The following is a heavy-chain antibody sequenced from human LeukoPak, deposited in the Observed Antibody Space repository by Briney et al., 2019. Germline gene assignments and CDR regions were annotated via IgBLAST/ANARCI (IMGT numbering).Heavy chain of an antibody. Sequence: PSETLSLTCTVSGGSISSGGYYWSWIHQHPGKGLEWIGYIYYSGSTYYNPSLKSRVTISVDTSKNQFSLKLSSVTAADTAVYYCARVWDYDYVWGRPGGDAFDIWGQGTMVTVSS. D-gene: IGHD3-16*01. J-gene: IGHJ3*02. CDR3: ARVWDYDYVWGRPGGDAFDI. CDR1: GGSISSGGYY. CDR2: IYYSGST. V-gene: IGHV4-31*03.